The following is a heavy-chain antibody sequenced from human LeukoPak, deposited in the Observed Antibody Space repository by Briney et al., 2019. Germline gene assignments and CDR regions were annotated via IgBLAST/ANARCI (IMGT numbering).Heavy chain of an antibody. CDR2: IYHSGST. D-gene: IGHD6-13*01. V-gene: IGHV4-34*01. J-gene: IGHJ6*02. CDR3: ARERIAAADSYYYYGMDV. CDR1: GFTFNDYD. Sequence: GSLRLSCAASGFTFNDYDMNWIRQPPGKGLEWIGEIYHSGSTNYNPSLKSRVTISVDKSKNQFSLKLSSVTAADTAVYYCARERIAAADSYYYYGMDVWGQGTTVTVSS.